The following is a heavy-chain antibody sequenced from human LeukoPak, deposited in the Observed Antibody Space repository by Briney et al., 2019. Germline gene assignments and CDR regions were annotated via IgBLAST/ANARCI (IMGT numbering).Heavy chain of an antibody. J-gene: IGHJ3*02. Sequence: GGSLRLSCAASGFTFSSYSMNWVRQAPGKGLEWVSSISSSSSYIYYADSVKGRFTISRDNAKNSLYLQMNSLRAEDTAVYYCARDLYYDSSGSDDAFDIWGQGTMVTVSS. CDR3: ARDLYYDSSGSDDAFDI. CDR1: GFTFSSYS. CDR2: ISSSSSYI. D-gene: IGHD3-22*01. V-gene: IGHV3-21*01.